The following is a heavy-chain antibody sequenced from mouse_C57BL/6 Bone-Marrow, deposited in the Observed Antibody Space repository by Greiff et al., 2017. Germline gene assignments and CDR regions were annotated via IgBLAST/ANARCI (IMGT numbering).Heavy chain of an antibody. CDR3: ASNRGFAY. CDR2: IYPGDGDT. V-gene: IGHV1-82*01. Sequence: QVQLQQSGPELVKPGASVKISCKASGYAFSSSWMNWVKQRPGKGLEWIGRIYPGDGDTNYNGKFKGKATLTADKSSSTAYMQLSSLTSEDSAVYFCASNRGFAYWGQGTLVTVSA. J-gene: IGHJ3*01. CDR1: GYAFSSSW.